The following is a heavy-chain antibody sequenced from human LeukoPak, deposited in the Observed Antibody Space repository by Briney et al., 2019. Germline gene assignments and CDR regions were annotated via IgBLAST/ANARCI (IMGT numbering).Heavy chain of an antibody. D-gene: IGHD3-22*01. CDR2: IYYSERS. Sequence: NPSETLSLTCTVSGGSISSGDYWWGWIRQPPGMGLEWIVNIYYSERSNYTPSLKSRVTISVDTSKNQFSLQLSSVTAADTAVYYCARGASGYLPATYYFDHWGQGTLVTVSS. J-gene: IGHJ4*02. V-gene: IGHV4-39*07. CDR3: ARGASGYLPATYYFDH. CDR1: GGSISSGDYW.